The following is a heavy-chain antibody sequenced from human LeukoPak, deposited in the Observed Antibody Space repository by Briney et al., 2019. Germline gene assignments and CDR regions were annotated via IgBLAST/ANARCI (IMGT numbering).Heavy chain of an antibody. D-gene: IGHD6-6*01. CDR3: ARDLSIAARPGY. J-gene: IGHJ4*02. CDR1: GFTFSSYS. Sequence: GGSLRLSCAASGFTFSSYSMNWVRQAPGKGLEWVSSISSSSSYIYYADSVKGRFTISRDNAKNSLYLQMNSLRAEDTAVYYCARDLSIAARPGYRGQGTLVTVSS. V-gene: IGHV3-21*01. CDR2: ISSSSSYI.